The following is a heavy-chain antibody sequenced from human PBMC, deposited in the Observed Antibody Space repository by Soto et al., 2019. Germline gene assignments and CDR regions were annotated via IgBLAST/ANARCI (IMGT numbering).Heavy chain of an antibody. V-gene: IGHV1-3*01. CDR3: ARGGFEAVATSGGDY. CDR2: INGASGDT. J-gene: IGHJ4*02. Sequence: XSVKVSCNASAYPFTKYTMRWLRQAPGQRLEWMGWINGASGDTKSSQKFQCRVTITGDSSANTVYMELRSLRSEDTAVYYCARGGFEAVATSGGDYWGQGTLVTVSS. D-gene: IGHD5-12*01. CDR1: AYPFTKYT.